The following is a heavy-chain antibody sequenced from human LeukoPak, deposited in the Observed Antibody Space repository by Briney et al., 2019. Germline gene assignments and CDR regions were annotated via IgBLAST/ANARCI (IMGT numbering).Heavy chain of an antibody. Sequence: SETLSLTCTVSGGSISSYYWSWIRQPPGKGLEWIGYIYYSGSTNYNPSLKSRVTISVDTSKNQFSLKLSSVTAADTAVYYCARDHLSYGMDVWGQGTTVTVS. CDR1: GGSISSYY. V-gene: IGHV4-59*01. D-gene: IGHD2/OR15-2a*01. CDR2: IYYSGST. CDR3: ARDHLSYGMDV. J-gene: IGHJ6*02.